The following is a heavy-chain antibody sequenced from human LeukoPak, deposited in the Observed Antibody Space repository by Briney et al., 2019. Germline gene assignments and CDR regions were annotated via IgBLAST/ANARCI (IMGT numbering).Heavy chain of an antibody. D-gene: IGHD3-22*01. CDR1: GFTFSSYS. J-gene: IGHJ3*02. CDR3: AKDINSSGYFNDAFDI. V-gene: IGHV3-48*04. Sequence: GGSLRLSCAASGFTFSSYSMNWVRQAPGKGLEWVSYISSSSSTIYCADSVKGRFTISRDNAKNSLYLQMNSLRAEDTAVYYCAKDINSSGYFNDAFDIWGQGTMVTVSS. CDR2: ISSSSSTI.